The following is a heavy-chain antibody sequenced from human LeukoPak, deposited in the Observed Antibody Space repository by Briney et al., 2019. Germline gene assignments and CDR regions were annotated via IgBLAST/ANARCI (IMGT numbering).Heavy chain of an antibody. CDR3: ARDQGAYYYGSVLDY. Sequence: AGGSLRLSCAASGFTFSTYAMHWGRQAPGKGLEWVAFIRSDASKKYYADSVKGRFAISRDNSKNTLYLQMNSLSAEDTAVYYCARDQGAYYYGSVLDYWGQGTLVTVFS. CDR1: GFTFSTYA. J-gene: IGHJ4*02. D-gene: IGHD3-10*01. CDR2: IRSDASKK. V-gene: IGHV3-30*02.